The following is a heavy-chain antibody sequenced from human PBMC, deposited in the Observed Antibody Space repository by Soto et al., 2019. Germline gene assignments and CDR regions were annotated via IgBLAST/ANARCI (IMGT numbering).Heavy chain of an antibody. CDR1: GFTFSSYA. D-gene: IGHD2-15*01. CDR3: VLRKAPSYFDF. Sequence: GGSLRLSCAASGFTFSSYAMSWVRQAPGKGLEWVSAIGASGAGTYYADSVKGRFTISRDNSKNTLHLQMNSLRAEDTAVYYCVLRKAPSYFDFWGQGTLVTVSS. CDR2: IGASGAGT. J-gene: IGHJ4*02. V-gene: IGHV3-23*01.